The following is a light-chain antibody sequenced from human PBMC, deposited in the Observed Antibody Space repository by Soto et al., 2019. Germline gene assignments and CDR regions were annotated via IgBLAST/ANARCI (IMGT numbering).Light chain of an antibody. Sequence: DIQMTQSPSSLSASVGDRVTITCRASQSISNYLNWYQQKPGKAPKLLIYLVSTLQSGVPSRFSGGGSGTDFTLSISSLQPVDFATYYCQQTYSTPWTFGQGTKVDIK. CDR2: LVS. V-gene: IGKV1-39*01. CDR1: QSISNY. CDR3: QQTYSTPWT. J-gene: IGKJ1*01.